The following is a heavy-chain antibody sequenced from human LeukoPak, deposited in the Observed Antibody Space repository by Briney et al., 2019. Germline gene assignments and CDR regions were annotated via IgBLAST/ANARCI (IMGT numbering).Heavy chain of an antibody. CDR3: ARDSRLQWLVYFDY. J-gene: IGHJ4*02. V-gene: IGHV4-39*07. Sequence: PSETLSLTCTVSGGSISSSSYYWGWIRQPPGKGLEWIGSIYYSGSTYYNPSLKSRVTISVDTSKNQFSLKLSSVTAADTAVYYCARDSRLQWLVYFDYWGRGTLVTVSS. CDR1: GGSISSSSYY. CDR2: IYYSGST. D-gene: IGHD6-19*01.